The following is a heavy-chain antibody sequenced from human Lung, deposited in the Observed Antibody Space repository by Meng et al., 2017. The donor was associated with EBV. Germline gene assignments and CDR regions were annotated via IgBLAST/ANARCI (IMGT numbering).Heavy chain of an antibody. Sequence: QGRLQESGPGRVKPSETLSLTCAVSGGSISSINWWTWVRQPPGKGLEWIGEIYHSGSTNYNPSLKSRVTISVDKSKNQFSLKLSSVTAADTAVYYCARVAAAGNEWFDPWGQGTLVTVSS. CDR3: ARVAAAGNEWFDP. CDR2: IYHSGST. J-gene: IGHJ5*02. CDR1: GGSISSINW. V-gene: IGHV4-4*02. D-gene: IGHD6-13*01.